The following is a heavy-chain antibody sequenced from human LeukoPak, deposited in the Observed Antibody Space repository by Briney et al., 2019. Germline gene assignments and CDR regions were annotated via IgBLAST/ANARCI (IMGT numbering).Heavy chain of an antibody. CDR1: GFTVDDYA. CDR3: AKAMRASGTDFDY. D-gene: IGHD3-10*01. J-gene: IGHJ4*02. V-gene: IGHV3-9*01. CDR2: INWSSANI. Sequence: GGSLRLSCAASGFTVDDYAMHWVRQAPGKGLEWVSGINWSSANIGYADSVKGRFTISRDNAKNSLYLQMNSPRAEDTALYYCAKAMRASGTDFDYWGQGTLVTVSS.